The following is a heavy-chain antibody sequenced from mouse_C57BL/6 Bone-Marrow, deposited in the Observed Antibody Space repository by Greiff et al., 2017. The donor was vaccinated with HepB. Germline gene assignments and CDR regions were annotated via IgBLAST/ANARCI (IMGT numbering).Heavy chain of an antibody. CDR3: TRYWEGVDD. CDR2: IDPETGGT. V-gene: IGHV1-15*01. CDR1: GYTFTDYE. Sequence: VQLQQSGAELVRPGASVTLSCKASGYTFTDYEMHWVKQTPVHGLEWIGAIDPETGGTAYNQKFKGKAILTADKSSSTAYMELRSLTSEDSAVYYCTRYWEGVDDWGQGTTLTVSS. D-gene: IGHD4-1*01. J-gene: IGHJ2*01.